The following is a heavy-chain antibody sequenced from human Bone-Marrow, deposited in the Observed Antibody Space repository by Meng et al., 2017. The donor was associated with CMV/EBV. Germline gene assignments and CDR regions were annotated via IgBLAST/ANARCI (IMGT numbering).Heavy chain of an antibody. J-gene: IGHJ4*02. CDR3: ARTRWDCSSTSCYHWPPGY. Sequence: ASVKVSCKASGYTFTGYYMHWVRQAPGQGLEWMGWINPNSGGTNYAQKFQGRVTMTRDTSISTAYMELSRLRSDDTAVYYCARTRWDCSSTSCYHWPPGYWGQGTLVTFSS. CDR2: INPNSGGT. CDR1: GYTFTGYY. D-gene: IGHD2-2*01. V-gene: IGHV1-2*02.